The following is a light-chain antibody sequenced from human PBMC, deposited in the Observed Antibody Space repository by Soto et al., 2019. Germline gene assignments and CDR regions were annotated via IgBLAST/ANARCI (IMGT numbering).Light chain of an antibody. CDR3: QHYNSYSEA. Sequence: DIQMTQSPSTLSGPVENSVTITCRASQTISSWLAWYQQKPGKAPKLLIYKASTLTSGVPSSFSASPSGTEFTLPIPSLPPDDFGTNYCQHYNSYSEAVGQGTKLDIK. V-gene: IGKV1-5*03. J-gene: IGKJ1*01. CDR1: QTISSW. CDR2: KAS.